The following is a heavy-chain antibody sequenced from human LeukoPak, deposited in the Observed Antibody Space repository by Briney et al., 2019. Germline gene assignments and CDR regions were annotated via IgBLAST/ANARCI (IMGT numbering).Heavy chain of an antibody. V-gene: IGHV4-34*01. CDR1: GGSFSGYY. Sequence: SETLSLTCAVYGGSFSGYYWSGIRQPPGKGLEWIEEINHSGRTNYNPSLKRRVTISVDTSKHQFSLKLSSVSAADTAVYYCAREVRESGYFDYWGQGTLVTVSS. CDR3: AREVRESGYFDY. J-gene: IGHJ4*02. CDR2: INHSGRT. D-gene: IGHD2-15*01.